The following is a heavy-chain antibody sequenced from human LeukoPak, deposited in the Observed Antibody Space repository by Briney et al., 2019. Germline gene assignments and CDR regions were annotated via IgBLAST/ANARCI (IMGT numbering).Heavy chain of an antibody. CDR3: ARHARVGALTSFYYYGMDV. CDR2: INHSGST. CDR1: GGSFSGYY. Sequence: PSEALSLTCAVYGGSFSGYYWSWIRQPPGKGLEWIGEINHSGSTNYNPSLKSRVTISVDTSKNQFSLKLSSVTAADTAVYYCARHARVGALTSFYYYGMDVWGQGTTVTVSS. V-gene: IGHV4-34*01. J-gene: IGHJ6*02. D-gene: IGHD1-26*01.